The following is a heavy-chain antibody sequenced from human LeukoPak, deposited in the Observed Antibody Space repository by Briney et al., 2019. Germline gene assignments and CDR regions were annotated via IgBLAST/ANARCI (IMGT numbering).Heavy chain of an antibody. D-gene: IGHD3-10*01. Sequence: SETLSLTCAVYGGSFSGYYWSWIRQPPGKGLEWIGEINHSGSTNYNPSLKSRVTISVDTSKNQFSLKLNSVTAADTAFYYCARAGGLGTYYLNWFDPWGQGTLVTVSS. V-gene: IGHV4-34*01. CDR3: ARAGGLGTYYLNWFDP. CDR2: INHSGST. J-gene: IGHJ5*02. CDR1: GGSFSGYY.